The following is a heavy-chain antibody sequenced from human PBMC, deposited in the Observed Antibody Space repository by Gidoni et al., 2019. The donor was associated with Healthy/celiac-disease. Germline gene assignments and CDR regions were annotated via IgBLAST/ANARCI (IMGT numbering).Heavy chain of an antibody. D-gene: IGHD5-18*01. CDR2: IYYSGST. Sequence: QVQLQESGPGLVKPSETLSLTCTFSAGPVSRGSYYWSWIRLPPGKGLEWIGYIYYSGSTNYNPSLKSRVTISVDTSKNQCSLKLSSVTAADTAVYYCARGIQLWFDPLDYFDYWGQGTLVTVSS. V-gene: IGHV4-61*01. CDR1: AGPVSRGSYY. J-gene: IGHJ4*02. CDR3: ARGIQLWFDPLDYFDY.